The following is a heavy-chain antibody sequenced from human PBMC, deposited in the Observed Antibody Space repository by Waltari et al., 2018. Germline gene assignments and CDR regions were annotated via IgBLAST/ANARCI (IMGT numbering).Heavy chain of an antibody. D-gene: IGHD5-18*01. CDR2: RPVDGSNE. CDR1: GFTFSTYA. V-gene: IGHV3-30-3*01. CDR3: VRDRGGSGYTYTPSFDI. Sequence: QVQLVESGGGVVQPGRSLRLSCAASGFTFSTYAMHWVRQAPDKGLKWVAVRPVDGSNEYYIDSVKGRFTISRDNSKNTLYLQMNTLRAEDTAVYYCVRDRGGSGYTYTPSFDIWGQGTMVTVSS. J-gene: IGHJ3*02.